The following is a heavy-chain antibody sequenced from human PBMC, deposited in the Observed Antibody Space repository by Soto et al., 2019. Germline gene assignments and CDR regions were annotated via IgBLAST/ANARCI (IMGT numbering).Heavy chain of an antibody. D-gene: IGHD3-10*01. J-gene: IGHJ4*02. CDR2: INVYDGNT. CDR1: GYIFTNYG. CDR3: ARGIWTMPRGPYYFDY. Sequence: ASVKVSCKASGYIFTNYGFSWVRQAPGLGLEWMAWINVYDGNTNYAQKFRDRVTVTTDTSASTAYMELSSLISEDAVVYYCARGIWTMPRGPYYFDYWGQGTLVTVS. V-gene: IGHV1-18*01.